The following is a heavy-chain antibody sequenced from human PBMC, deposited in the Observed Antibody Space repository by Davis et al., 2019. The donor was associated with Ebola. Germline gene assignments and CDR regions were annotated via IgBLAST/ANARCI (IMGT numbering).Heavy chain of an antibody. V-gene: IGHV1-8*02. J-gene: IGHJ4*02. D-gene: IGHD3-10*01. CDR2: MNPNSGNT. CDR1: GYTFSSYG. CDR3: ARVTGGYYYFDN. Sequence: AASVKVSCKASGYTFSSYGISWVRQATGQGLEWMGWMNPNSGNTGYAQKFQGRVTMTRNTSISTAYMELSSLRSEDTAVYYCARVTGGYYYFDNWGQGTLVTVSS.